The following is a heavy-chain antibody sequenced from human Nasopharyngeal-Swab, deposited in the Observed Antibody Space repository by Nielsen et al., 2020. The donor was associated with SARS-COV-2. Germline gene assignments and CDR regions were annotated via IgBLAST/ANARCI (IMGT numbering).Heavy chain of an antibody. D-gene: IGHD4-11*01. V-gene: IGHV4-31*03. CDR1: GGSISSGGYY. J-gene: IGHJ2*01. CDR2: IYYSGST. CDR3: ARGTAYSDYWYFDL. Sequence: SETLSLTCTVSGGSISSGGYYWSWIRQHPGKGLEWIGYIYYSGSTYYNPSLKSRVTISVDTSKNQFSLKLSSVTAADTAVYYCARGTAYSDYWYFDLWGRGTLVTVSS.